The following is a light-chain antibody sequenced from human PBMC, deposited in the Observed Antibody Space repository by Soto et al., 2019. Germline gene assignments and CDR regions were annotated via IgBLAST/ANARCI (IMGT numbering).Light chain of an antibody. Sequence: QSVLTQPTSASGSPGQSVTISCTGTSSDVGAYNYVSWYQQHPGKAPKLMIYEVSKRPSGVPDRFSGSKSGNTASLTVSGLQTEDEADYYCSSYAGSNNFVVFGGGTELTVL. J-gene: IGLJ2*01. CDR3: SSYAGSNNFVV. CDR1: SSDVGAYNY. V-gene: IGLV2-8*01. CDR2: EVS.